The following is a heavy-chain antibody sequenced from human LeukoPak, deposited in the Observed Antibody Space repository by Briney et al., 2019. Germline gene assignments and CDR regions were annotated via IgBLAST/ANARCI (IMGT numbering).Heavy chain of an antibody. J-gene: IGHJ4*02. V-gene: IGHV3-30*01. CDR1: GFTFSSYA. Sequence: SGGSLRLSCAASGFTFSSYAMHWVRQAPGKGLEWVAVISYDGSNKYYADSVKGRFTISRDNSKNTLYLQMNSLRAEDTAVYYCARDSHYYDSSGYYPGYWGQGTLVTVSS. CDR2: ISYDGSNK. CDR3: ARDSHYYDSSGYYPGY. D-gene: IGHD3-22*01.